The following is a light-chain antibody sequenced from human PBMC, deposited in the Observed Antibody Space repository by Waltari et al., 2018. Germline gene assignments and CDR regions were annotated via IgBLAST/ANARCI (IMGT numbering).Light chain of an antibody. J-gene: IGLJ2*01. CDR2: DVS. Sequence: QQHPGKTPKHIILDVSDRPPGVSSRFSGSKSGKTASLAISGLQAQDEADYYCASYISSDTLELFGGGTSLTVL. CDR3: ASYISSDTLEL. V-gene: IGLV2-14*03.